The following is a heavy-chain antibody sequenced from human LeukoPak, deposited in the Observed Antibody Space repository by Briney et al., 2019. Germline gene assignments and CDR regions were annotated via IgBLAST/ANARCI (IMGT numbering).Heavy chain of an antibody. CDR1: GNSFTSYW. V-gene: IGHV5-51*01. Sequence: GESLKISCKGSGNSFTSYWIGWVRQMPGKGLEWMGIIYPGDSDTRYSPSFQGQVTISADKSISTAYLQWSSLKASDTAMYYCARRKYYYDSSGYSPVYFDYWGQGTLVTVSS. CDR2: IYPGDSDT. CDR3: ARRKYYYDSSGYSPVYFDY. J-gene: IGHJ4*02. D-gene: IGHD3-22*01.